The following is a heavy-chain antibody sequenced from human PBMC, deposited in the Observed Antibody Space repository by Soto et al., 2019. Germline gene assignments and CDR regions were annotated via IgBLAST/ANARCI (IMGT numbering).Heavy chain of an antibody. V-gene: IGHV3-13*04. CDR1: GFTFSSYD. Sequence: EVQLVESGGGLVQPGGSLRLSCAASGFTFSSYDMHWVRQATGKGLEWVSAIGTAGDTYYPGSVKGRFTISRENAKTSLYLQMNSLRDGDTAVYYCAREAPRGRQIDYWGQGTLVTVSS. CDR3: AREAPRGRQIDY. CDR2: IGTAGDT. J-gene: IGHJ4*02. D-gene: IGHD1-1*01.